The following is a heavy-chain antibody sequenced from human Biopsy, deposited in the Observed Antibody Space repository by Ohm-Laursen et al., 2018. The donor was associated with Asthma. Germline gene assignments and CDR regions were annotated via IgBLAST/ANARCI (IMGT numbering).Heavy chain of an antibody. CDR3: ARTFHFWSPYHAEHYQL. Sequence: SLRLSCAATGFTFGDYWMCWVRQVPGKGLEWVANIKHDGTEKNHVDSLKGRFTISRDNAKNSLYLQMNSLRAEDTAVYYCARTFHFWSPYHAEHYQLWGQGTLVTVPS. V-gene: IGHV3-7*01. J-gene: IGHJ1*01. CDR1: GFTFGDYW. D-gene: IGHD3-3*02. CDR2: IKHDGTEK.